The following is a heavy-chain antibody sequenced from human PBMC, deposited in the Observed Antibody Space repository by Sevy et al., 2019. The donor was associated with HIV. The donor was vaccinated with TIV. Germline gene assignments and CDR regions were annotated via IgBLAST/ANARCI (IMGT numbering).Heavy chain of an antibody. D-gene: IGHD2-2*01. V-gene: IGHV3-9*01. CDR1: GFTFDDYA. CDR2: LSWNSGSI. J-gene: IGHJ6*03. CDR3: AKVLCSSTSCSDYYYMDV. Sequence: GGCLRLYCAASGFTFDDYAMHWVRQAPGKGLEWVSGLSWNSGSIGYADSVKGRFTISRDNAKNSPYLQMNSLRAEDTALYYCAKVLCSSTSCSDYYYMDVWGKGTTVTVSS.